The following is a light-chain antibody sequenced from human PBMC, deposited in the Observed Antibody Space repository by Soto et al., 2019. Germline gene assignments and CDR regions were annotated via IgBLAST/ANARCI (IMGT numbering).Light chain of an antibody. J-gene: IGKJ1*01. CDR1: QTISSW. CDR2: KAS. CDR3: QQYNSYSTFGPAT. Sequence: DIKMTQSPSTLSTYVGARVTITCRASQTISSWLAWYQQKPGKAPKLLIYKASTLKSGVPSRFSGSGFGTEFTLTITSLQPDDFATYYCQQYNSYSTFGPATFGQGTKVDIK. V-gene: IGKV1-5*03.